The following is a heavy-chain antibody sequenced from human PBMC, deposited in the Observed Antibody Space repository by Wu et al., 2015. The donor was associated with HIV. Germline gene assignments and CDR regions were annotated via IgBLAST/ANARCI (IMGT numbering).Heavy chain of an antibody. V-gene: IGHV1-8*03. CDR3: ATTSRRVGYYYYYMDV. J-gene: IGHJ6*03. CDR2: MNPNSGST. Sequence: QVQLVQSGAEVKKPGASVKVSCKASGYTFTNYNINWVRQATGQGLEWVGWMNPNSGSTGYAQKFQGRVTITRNTSISSSYMELSSLRSDDTAVYFCATTSRRVGYYYYYMDVWGKGTTVTV. CDR1: GYTFTNYN. D-gene: IGHD1-26*01.